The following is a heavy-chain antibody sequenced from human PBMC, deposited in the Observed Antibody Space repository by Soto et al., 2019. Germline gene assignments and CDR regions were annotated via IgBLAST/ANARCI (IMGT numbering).Heavy chain of an antibody. V-gene: IGHV2-5*02. CDR3: VQSRCGGDCLEIYSSHAYNGLDV. CDR2: LYWDDDK. J-gene: IGHJ6*02. Sequence: QVTLKESGPTLVKPTQTLTLTCTVSGSSLRTTGVGVGWVRQPPGKALEWLALLYWDDDKRYSPSLRSRLTIAKDISEKQVVLTMTNMDTVDTATYYCVQSRCGGDCLEIYSSHAYNGLDVWGQGTTVTVSS. CDR1: GSSLRTTGVG. D-gene: IGHD2-21*02.